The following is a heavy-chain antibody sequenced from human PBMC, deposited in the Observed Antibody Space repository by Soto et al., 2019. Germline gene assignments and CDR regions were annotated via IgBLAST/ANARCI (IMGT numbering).Heavy chain of an antibody. D-gene: IGHD1-1*01. Sequence: QMQLVESGGGVVQPGRSLRLSCVASGFPFREFGMHWVRQAPGKGLEWVALISYDGSDYADPVKGRFTISRDDSRDTLFLHMDNLRPDDTGVYYCARRWNYYLDFWGQGTLVAVSS. J-gene: IGHJ4*02. CDR1: GFPFREFG. CDR2: ISYDGSD. CDR3: ARRWNYYLDF. V-gene: IGHV3-33*05.